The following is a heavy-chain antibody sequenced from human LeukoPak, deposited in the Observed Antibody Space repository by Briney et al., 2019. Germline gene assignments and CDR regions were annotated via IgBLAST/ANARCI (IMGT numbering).Heavy chain of an antibody. CDR3: ARDRRNSYGYGQDY. J-gene: IGHJ4*02. CDR2: ISGDGGST. D-gene: IGHD5-18*01. CDR1: GFTFYDYA. V-gene: IGHV3-43*02. Sequence: HPGGSLRLSCAASGFTFYDYAMHWVRQAPGKGLEWVSLISGDGGSTYYADSVKGRFTISRDNSKNTVSLQMSSLRAEDTAVYYCARDRRNSYGYGQDYWGQGTLVTVSS.